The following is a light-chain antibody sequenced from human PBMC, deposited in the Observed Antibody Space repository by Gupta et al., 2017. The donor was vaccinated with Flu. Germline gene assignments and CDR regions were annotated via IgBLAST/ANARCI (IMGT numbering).Light chain of an antibody. J-gene: IGKJ2*01. CDR2: AAP. CDR3: QQGNRFHH. Sequence: DIQMTQSPSSVYASVGDRVTISCRASQDISIWLSWYQQKPGTAPKLLIYAAPSLQSGVPSRFSGSGSGTDFTLTITGLQPEDFATYYCQQGNRFHHLGQGTKLEIK. CDR1: QDISIW. V-gene: IGKV1D-12*01.